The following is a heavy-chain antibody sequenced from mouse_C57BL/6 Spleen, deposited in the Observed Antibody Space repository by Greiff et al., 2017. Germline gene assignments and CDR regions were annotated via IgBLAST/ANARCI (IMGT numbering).Heavy chain of an antibody. Sequence: VKLMESGAELVKPGASVKISCKASGYAFSSYWMNWVKQRPGKGLEWIGQIYPGDGDTNYNGKFKGKATLTADKSSSTAYMQLSSLTSEDSAVYFCARSGTTANYYAMGYWGQGTSVTVSS. CDR1: GYAFSSYW. J-gene: IGHJ4*01. D-gene: IGHD1-2*01. CDR2: IYPGDGDT. V-gene: IGHV1-80*01. CDR3: ARSGTTANYYAMGY.